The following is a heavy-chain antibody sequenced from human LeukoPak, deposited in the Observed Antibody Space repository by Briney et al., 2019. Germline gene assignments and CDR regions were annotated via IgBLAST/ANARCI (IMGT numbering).Heavy chain of an antibody. J-gene: IGHJ4*02. Sequence: GGSLRLSCAAAGFTFGDFGMHWVRQAPGKGLEWVALIWKDGSDEFYADSVKGRFTISRDNSRNTLSLQMNSLRGEDTAVYYCAREEAFQLEASLDQWGQGTLVTVSS. CDR1: GFTFGDFG. CDR3: AREEAFQLEASLDQ. CDR2: IWKDGSDE. V-gene: IGHV3-33*01. D-gene: IGHD3-3*01.